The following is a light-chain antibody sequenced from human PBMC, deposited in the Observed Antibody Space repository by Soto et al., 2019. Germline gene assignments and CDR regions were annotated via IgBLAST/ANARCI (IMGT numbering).Light chain of an antibody. CDR2: QAS. Sequence: DIQMAQSPSTLPASVGDRGTITCRASHSISSWLAWYQQKPGKAPKLLIYQASSLENGVPSRFSGSGSGTEFSLTISSLQPDDIATYYCQQYNSYSWTFGQGTKVDIK. CDR1: HSISSW. CDR3: QQYNSYSWT. J-gene: IGKJ1*01. V-gene: IGKV1-5*03.